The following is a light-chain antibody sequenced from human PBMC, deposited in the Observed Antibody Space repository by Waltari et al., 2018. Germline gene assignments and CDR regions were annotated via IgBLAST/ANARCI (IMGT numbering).Light chain of an antibody. J-gene: IGKJ4*01. V-gene: IGKV1-5*03. CDR1: QSISSW. CDR3: QQYNNYSPGLT. CDR2: KAS. Sequence: DIQMTQSPPTLSASVGDRVTITCRASQSISSWLAWYQQKPGKAPNLLIYKASSLESGVPSRFSGSGSGTEFTLTISSLQPDDFATYYCQQYNNYSPGLTFGGGTKVEIK.